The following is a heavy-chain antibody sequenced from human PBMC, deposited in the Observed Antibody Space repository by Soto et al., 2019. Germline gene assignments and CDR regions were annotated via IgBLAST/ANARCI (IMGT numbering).Heavy chain of an antibody. V-gene: IGHV4-34*01. J-gene: IGHJ6*02. D-gene: IGHD3-10*01. CDR2: INHSGST. CDR1: GGSFSGYY. Sequence: SATLSLTCAVYGGSFSGYYWSWIRQPPGQGLEWIGEINHSGSTNYNPSLKSRVTISVDTSKNQFSLKLSSVTAADTAVYYCAGGSLGSYYNGDYYYGMDVLCQCTTGT. CDR3: AGGSLGSYYNGDYYYGMDV.